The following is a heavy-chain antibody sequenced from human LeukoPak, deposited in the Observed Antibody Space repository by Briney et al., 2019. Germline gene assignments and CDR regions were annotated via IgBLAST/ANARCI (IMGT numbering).Heavy chain of an antibody. CDR2: IRYDGSNK. V-gene: IGHV3-30*02. D-gene: IGHD6-13*01. Sequence: GGSLRLSCAASGFTFSDYYMSWIRQAPGEGLEWVAFIRYDGSNKYYADSVKGRFTISRDNSKNTLYLQMNSLRGDDTAIYYCAKDDAQQLAHYWGQGTLVTVSS. J-gene: IGHJ4*02. CDR3: AKDDAQQLAHY. CDR1: GFTFSDYY.